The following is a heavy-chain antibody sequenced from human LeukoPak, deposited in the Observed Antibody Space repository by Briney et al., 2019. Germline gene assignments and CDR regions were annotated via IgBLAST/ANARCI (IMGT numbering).Heavy chain of an antibody. V-gene: IGHV3-9*01. CDR1: GFTFDDYA. CDR2: ISWNSGSI. CDR3: AKDSRSSWFNWFDP. J-gene: IGHJ5*02. Sequence: GRSLRLSCAASGFTFDDYAMHWVRQAPGKGLGWVSGISWNSGSIGYADSVKGRFTISRDNAKNSLYLQMNSLRAEDTALYYCAKDSRSSWFNWFDPWGQGTLVTVSS. D-gene: IGHD6-13*01.